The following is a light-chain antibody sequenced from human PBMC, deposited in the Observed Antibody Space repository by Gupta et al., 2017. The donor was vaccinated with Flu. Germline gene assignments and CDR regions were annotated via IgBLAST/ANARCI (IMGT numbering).Light chain of an antibody. Sequence: DIQMTQSPASLSASVGDRVTITCRASQTINNYLNWYQQKPGKAPKLLVYAASRLQSGVPSRFSGGGSGTDFTRTISSLQPEDFATYYCQQMGTFGQGTKLEI. J-gene: IGKJ2*02. CDR3: QQMGT. CDR2: AAS. CDR1: QTINNY. V-gene: IGKV1-39*01.